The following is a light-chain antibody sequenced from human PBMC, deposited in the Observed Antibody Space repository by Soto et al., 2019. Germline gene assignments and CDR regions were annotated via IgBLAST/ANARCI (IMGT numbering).Light chain of an antibody. V-gene: IGLV4-60*02. CDR2: LEGSGSY. Sequence: QLVLIQSSSASASLGSSVKLTCTLSSGHSSYIIAWHQQKPGKAPRYLMKLEGSGSYNKGSGVPDRFSGSSSGADRYLTISNLQFEDEADYYCETWDSNTRVFGGGTKVTVL. CDR3: ETWDSNTRV. J-gene: IGLJ2*01. CDR1: SGHSSYI.